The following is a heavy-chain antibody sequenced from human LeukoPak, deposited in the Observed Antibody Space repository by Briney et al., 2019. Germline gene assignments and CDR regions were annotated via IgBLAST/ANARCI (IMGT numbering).Heavy chain of an antibody. CDR1: GGSISSYY. CDR3: ARVSSGVYFDY. V-gene: IGHV4-59*01. D-gene: IGHD2-15*01. CDR2: IYYSGST. Sequence: SETLSLTCTVSGGSISSYYWSWIRQPPGKGLELVGYIYYSGSTNYNPSLKSRVTISVDTSKNQFSLKLSSVTAADTAVYYCARVSSGVYFDYWGQGTLVTVSS. J-gene: IGHJ4*02.